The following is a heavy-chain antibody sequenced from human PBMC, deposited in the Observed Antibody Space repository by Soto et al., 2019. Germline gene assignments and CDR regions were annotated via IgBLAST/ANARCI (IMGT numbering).Heavy chain of an antibody. J-gene: IGHJ4*02. CDR1: GFTFSSYA. CDR3: AKENTPDYGDYVDY. Sequence: EVQRLESGGGLVQPGGSLRLSCAASGFTFSSYAMSWVRQAPGKGLKWISSISGSGTSTYYADSVKGRFTISRDNSQNTMYLQMNSLRAEDTALYFCAKENTPDYGDYVDYWGQGTLVTVSS. CDR2: ISGSGTST. V-gene: IGHV3-23*01. D-gene: IGHD4-17*01.